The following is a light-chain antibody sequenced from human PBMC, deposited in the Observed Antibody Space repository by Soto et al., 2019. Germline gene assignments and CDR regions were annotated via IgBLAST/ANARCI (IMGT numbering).Light chain of an antibody. CDR1: KSISSY. Sequence: DIQMTQSPSSLSASVGDRVTITCRASKSISSYLNWYQQKPGKAPKLLIYAASSLQSGVPSRFSGSGSGTDFTLTISSLQPEDVATYYCQQSYSTPRTFGQGAKVDI. CDR3: QQSYSTPRT. V-gene: IGKV1-39*01. J-gene: IGKJ1*01. CDR2: AAS.